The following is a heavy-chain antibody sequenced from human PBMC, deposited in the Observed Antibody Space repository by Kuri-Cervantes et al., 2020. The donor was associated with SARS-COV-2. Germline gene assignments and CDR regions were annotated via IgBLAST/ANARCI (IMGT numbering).Heavy chain of an antibody. CDR3: AREDRAAAATFDY. Sequence: ASVKVSCKASGYTFTSYGIGWVRQAPGQGLEWVGWISAYNGNRNYAQTLQDRLTLTTDTSTSTAYMELRSLRSDDTAVYYCAREDRAAAATFDYWGQGTLVTVSS. CDR2: ISAYNGNR. V-gene: IGHV1-18*01. CDR1: GYTFTSYG. D-gene: IGHD6-13*01. J-gene: IGHJ4*02.